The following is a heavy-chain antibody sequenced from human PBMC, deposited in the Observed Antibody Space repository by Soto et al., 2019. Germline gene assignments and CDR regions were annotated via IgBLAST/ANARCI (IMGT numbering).Heavy chain of an antibody. V-gene: IGHV3-9*01. CDR1: GFTFDDYA. J-gene: IGHJ4*02. D-gene: IGHD3-3*01. Sequence: SLRLSCAASGFTFDDYAMHWVRQAPGKGLEWVSGISWNSGSIGYVDSVKGRFTISRDNAKNSLFLQMNSLRAEDTAVYYCARGFGRPWGQGTLVTVSS. CDR3: ARGFGRP. CDR2: ISWNSGSI.